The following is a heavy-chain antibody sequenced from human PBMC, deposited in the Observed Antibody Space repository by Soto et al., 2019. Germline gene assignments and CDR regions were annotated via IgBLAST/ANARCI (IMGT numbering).Heavy chain of an antibody. V-gene: IGHV1-8*01. D-gene: IGHD3-3*01. Sequence: QVSCKDSGYTFTSYDITWVRQAPGQGREWLGWMDPNSGSTGYAQNFQGRVTMTRNISINTAHMELSSLRSEDTAVYYCARERKFDFWRKGLDVWGQGTTVTVSS. J-gene: IGHJ6*02. CDR3: ARERKFDFWRKGLDV. CDR1: GYTFTSYD. CDR2: MDPNSGST.